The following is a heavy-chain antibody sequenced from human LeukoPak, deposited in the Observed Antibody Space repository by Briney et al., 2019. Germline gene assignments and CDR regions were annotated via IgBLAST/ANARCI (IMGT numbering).Heavy chain of an antibody. D-gene: IGHD3-22*01. Sequence: ASVKVSCKVSGYTLTELSMHWVRQAPGKGLEWMGGFDPEDGETIYAQKFQGRVTMTEDTSTDTAYMELSSLRSEDTAVYYCATRDYYDSSGYWFLDYWGQGTLVTVS. CDR1: GYTLTELS. J-gene: IGHJ4*02. V-gene: IGHV1-24*01. CDR2: FDPEDGET. CDR3: ATRDYYDSSGYWFLDY.